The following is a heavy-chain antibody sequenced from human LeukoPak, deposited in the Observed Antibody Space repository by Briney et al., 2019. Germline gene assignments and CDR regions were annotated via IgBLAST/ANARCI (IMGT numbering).Heavy chain of an antibody. CDR3: ARTGSYYLLDY. CDR1: GYTLIGYY. V-gene: IGHV1-46*01. CDR2: INPSGGST. D-gene: IGHD1-26*01. J-gene: IGHJ4*02. Sequence: ASVKVSCKASGYTLIGYYMHWVRQAPGQGLEWMGIINPSGGSTSYAQKFQGRVTMTRDMSTSTVYMELSSLRSEDTAVYYCARTGSYYLLDYWGQGTLVTVSS.